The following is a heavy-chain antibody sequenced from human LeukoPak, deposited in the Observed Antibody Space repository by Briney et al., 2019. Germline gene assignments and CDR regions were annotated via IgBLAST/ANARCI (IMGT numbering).Heavy chain of an antibody. D-gene: IGHD6-6*01. CDR2: ISGSGSST. CDR3: AKVIGARPFDP. CDR1: GFTFSSFA. V-gene: IGHV3-23*01. Sequence: GGSLRLSCTDSGFTFSSFAMAWVRQAPGKGLEWVSVISGSGSSTYYADSVKGRFTISRDNSKNTVYLQVNSLRVEDTAIYYCAKVIGARPFDPWGQGTLVTVSS. J-gene: IGHJ5*02.